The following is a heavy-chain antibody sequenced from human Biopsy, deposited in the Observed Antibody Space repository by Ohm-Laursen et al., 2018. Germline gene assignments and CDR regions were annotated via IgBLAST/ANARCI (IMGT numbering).Heavy chain of an antibody. J-gene: IGHJ4*02. CDR2: FRFEDRT. CDR3: ALGGGSYVNFDY. V-gene: IGHV4-59*01. Sequence: GTLSLTCAVSGGSISNYFWTWIRQPPGKGLEWIGYFRFEDRTSYNSSLKSRVTISADTCKNQFSLRLSSVTAADTAVYYCALGGGSYVNFDYWGQGTLVTVSS. D-gene: IGHD1-26*01. CDR1: GGSISNYF.